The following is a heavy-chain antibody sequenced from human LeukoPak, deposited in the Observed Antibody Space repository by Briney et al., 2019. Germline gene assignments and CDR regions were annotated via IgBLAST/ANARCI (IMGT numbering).Heavy chain of an antibody. D-gene: IGHD5-12*01. CDR3: ARDKYSGYAARGGFDY. V-gene: IGHV1-3*01. J-gene: IGHJ4*02. Sequence: ASLKVSCKAPGYTFTSYAMHWVRHAPGQRLEWMGWINAGNGNTKYSQKFQGRVTITRDTSASTAYMELSSLRSEDTAVYYCARDKYSGYAARGGFDYWGQGTLVTVSS. CDR1: GYTFTSYA. CDR2: INAGNGNT.